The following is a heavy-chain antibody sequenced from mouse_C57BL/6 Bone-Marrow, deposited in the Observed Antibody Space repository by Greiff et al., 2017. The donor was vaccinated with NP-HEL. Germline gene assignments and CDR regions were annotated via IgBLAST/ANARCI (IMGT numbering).Heavy chain of an antibody. CDR2: IDPETGGT. D-gene: IGHD1-1*01. Sequence: VKVVESGAELVRPGASVTLSCKASGYTFTDYEMHWVKQTPVHGLEWIGAIDPETGGTAYNQKFKGKAIMTAAKSSSTAYMELRSLTSEDSAVYYCTSRGCSSYPDYWGQGTTLTVSS. CDR1: GYTFTDYE. J-gene: IGHJ2*01. CDR3: TSRGCSSYPDY. V-gene: IGHV1-15*01.